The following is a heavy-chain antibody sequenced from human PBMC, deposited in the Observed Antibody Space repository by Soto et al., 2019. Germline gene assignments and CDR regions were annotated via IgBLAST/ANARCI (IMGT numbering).Heavy chain of an antibody. CDR2: INPNSGGT. Sequence: ASVKVSCKASGYTFTGYYMHWVRQAPGQGLEWMGWINPNSGGTNYAQKFQGWVTMTRDNSISTAYMELSRLRSEDTAVYYCARDLRSTSPAISPYYYGMDVWGQGTTVTVSS. CDR3: ARDLRSTSPAISPYYYGMDV. CDR1: GYTFTGYY. V-gene: IGHV1-2*04. J-gene: IGHJ6*02. D-gene: IGHD2-2*01.